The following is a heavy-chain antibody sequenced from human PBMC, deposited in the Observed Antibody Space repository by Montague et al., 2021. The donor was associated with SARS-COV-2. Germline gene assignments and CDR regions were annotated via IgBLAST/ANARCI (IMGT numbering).Heavy chain of an antibody. CDR1: GFTFSSYS. CDR2: ISSSTNII. J-gene: IGHJ3*01. Sequence: SLRLSCAASGFTFSSYSVNWVRQAPGKGLEWISYISSSTNIIYYADSVKGRFTISRDNARNSLYLQMNSLRVDDTAVYYCAKDLVLRAARPDALDVWGQATVVTVSS. D-gene: IGHD6-6*01. CDR3: AKDLVLRAARPDALDV. V-gene: IGHV3-48*04.